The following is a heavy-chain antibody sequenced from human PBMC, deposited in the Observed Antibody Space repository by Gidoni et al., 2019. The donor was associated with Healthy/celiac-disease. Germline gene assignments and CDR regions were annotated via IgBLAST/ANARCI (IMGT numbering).Heavy chain of an antibody. CDR1: GFNFSSYA. V-gene: IGHV3-23*01. Sequence: EVQMLEAGGGLVQTGGCMRLSCNDSGFNFSSYALSWVRQAPGKGLEWLSAISGSCGSTYYADSVKGRFTISRDKSKNTLDLQMNSLRAEYTAVYYCAKAGSDLRYFDWLLGDFDYWGQGTLVTVSS. CDR2: ISGSCGST. J-gene: IGHJ4*02. D-gene: IGHD3-9*01. CDR3: AKAGSDLRYFDWLLGDFDY.